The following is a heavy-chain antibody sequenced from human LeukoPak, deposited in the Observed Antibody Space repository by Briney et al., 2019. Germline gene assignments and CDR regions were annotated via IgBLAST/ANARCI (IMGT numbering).Heavy chain of an antibody. J-gene: IGHJ5*02. CDR2: TGTSVITTT. Sequence: PGGSLRLSCAASGFTFSSYSMSWVRQAPGKGLEWISYTGTSVITTTYYADSVKGRFTISRDNAENTLNLQMNSLRAEDTAVYYCARDLGQYYDTSDNWFDPWGQGTLVTVSS. CDR3: ARDLGQYYDTSDNWFDP. V-gene: IGHV3-48*04. CDR1: GFTFSSYS. D-gene: IGHD3-22*01.